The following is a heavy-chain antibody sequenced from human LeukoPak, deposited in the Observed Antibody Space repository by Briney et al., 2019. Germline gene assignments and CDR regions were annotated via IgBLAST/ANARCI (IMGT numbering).Heavy chain of an antibody. CDR1: GGSFSGYY. D-gene: IGHD6-19*01. V-gene: IGHV4-34*01. CDR3: ARYGDQWLVLDY. J-gene: IGHJ4*02. CDR2: INHSGST. Sequence: SETLSLTCAVYGGSFSGYYWSWIRQPPGKGLEWIGEINHSGSTNYNPSLKSRVTISVDTSKNQFSLKLSSVTAADTAVYYCARYGDQWLVLDYWGQGILVTVSS.